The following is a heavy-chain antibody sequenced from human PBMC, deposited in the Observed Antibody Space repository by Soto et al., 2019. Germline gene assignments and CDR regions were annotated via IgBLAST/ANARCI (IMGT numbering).Heavy chain of an antibody. D-gene: IGHD1-1*01. CDR3: AKGKESTAADYYYALDV. J-gene: IGHJ6*02. CDR2: ISSSGSTV. Sequence: XGSLRLSCAASGFTFSSYDMNWVRQAPGKGLEWVSYISSSGSTVYYADSVKGRFTISRDNTQNSLYLQMNSLGAEDTAVYYCAKGKESTAADYYYALDVWGQGTTVTVSS. V-gene: IGHV3-48*03. CDR1: GFTFSSYD.